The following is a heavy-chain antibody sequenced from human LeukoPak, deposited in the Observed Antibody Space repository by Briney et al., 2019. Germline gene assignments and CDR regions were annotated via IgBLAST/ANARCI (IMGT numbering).Heavy chain of an antibody. CDR3: ARDPFRSSFDS. CDR2: IYISGTT. CDR1: GGSINNFY. D-gene: IGHD1-26*01. V-gene: IGHV4-4*07. J-gene: IGHJ4*02. Sequence: SETLSLTCSVTGGSINNFYWNWIRQPAGKGLEWIGRIYISGTTHYNPSLKSRVTMSVDSSKTQFSLKLTSVTAADTAIYYCARDPFRSSFDSWGQGTLVTVSS.